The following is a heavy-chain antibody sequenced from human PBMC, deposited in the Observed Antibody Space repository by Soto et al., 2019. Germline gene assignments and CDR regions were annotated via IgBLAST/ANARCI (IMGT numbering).Heavy chain of an antibody. CDR1: GFTLSSYS. CDR2: ISGSGGTI. D-gene: IGHD6-19*01. CDR3: ARETGLRSSGWSYYFDF. V-gene: IGHV3-48*02. Sequence: GSLRLSCASSGFTLSSYSMDWVPYAPGKGLEWVSYISGSGGTIYYADSVKGRFIISRDNAKNSLSVQMNSLRDEDTAVYFCARETGLRSSGWSYYFDFWGQGP. J-gene: IGHJ4*02.